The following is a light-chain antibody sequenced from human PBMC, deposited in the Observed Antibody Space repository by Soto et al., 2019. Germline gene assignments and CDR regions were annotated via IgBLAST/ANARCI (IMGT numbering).Light chain of an antibody. CDR2: GTS. V-gene: IGKV3-20*01. CDR1: QSVSSSY. CDR3: QQYGSSSWT. Sequence: EIVLTQSPGTLSLSPGERATLSCRASQSVSSSYLAWYQQKPSQAPRLLIYGTSSRATAIPDRFSGSGSGTDFTLTISRLDPEDFAVYYCQQYGSSSWTFGQGTKV. J-gene: IGKJ1*01.